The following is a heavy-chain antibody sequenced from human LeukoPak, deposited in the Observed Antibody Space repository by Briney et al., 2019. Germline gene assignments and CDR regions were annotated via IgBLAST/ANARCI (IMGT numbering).Heavy chain of an antibody. CDR2: INHSGNT. J-gene: IGHJ1*01. Sequence: PSETLLLTCAFYGGSLSGYYWSWIRQPPGKGLEWIGEINHSGNTSYNPSLKSRVTISLDTSKNQFSLKLGSVTAADTAVYYCAKGVWAPAGAIQHWGESTLVTVSS. CDR3: AKGVWAPAGAIQH. V-gene: IGHV4-34*01. D-gene: IGHD6-13*01. CDR1: GGSLSGYY.